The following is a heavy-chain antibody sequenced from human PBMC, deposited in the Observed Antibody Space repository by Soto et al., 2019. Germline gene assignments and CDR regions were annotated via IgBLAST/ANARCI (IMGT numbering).Heavy chain of an antibody. CDR1: GYTFTSYD. D-gene: IGHD4-17*01. V-gene: IGHV1-8*01. CDR2: MNPNSGNT. CDR3: GGPLYGDTVAY. Sequence: ASVKVSCKASGYTFTSYDINWVRQATGQGLEWMGWMNPNSGNTGYAQKFQGRVTMTRNTSISTAYMELSSLGSEDTAVYYCGGPLYGDTVAYGGRGPLVTVSS. J-gene: IGHJ4*02.